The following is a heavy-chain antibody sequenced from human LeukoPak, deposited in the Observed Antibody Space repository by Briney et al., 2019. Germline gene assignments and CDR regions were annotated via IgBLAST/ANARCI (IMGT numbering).Heavy chain of an antibody. V-gene: IGHV4-38-2*01. CDR1: GHSINSGYY. D-gene: IGHD6-19*01. CDR3: ARGMRGGWYEDY. Sequence: SETLSLTCAVTGHSINSGYYWGWIRQPPGRGLEWIGSISHSGSIFYNPSLQSRVTISVDSSENRFSLKLSSVTAADTAVYYCARGMRGGWYEDYWGQGTLVTVSS. J-gene: IGHJ4*02. CDR2: ISHSGSI.